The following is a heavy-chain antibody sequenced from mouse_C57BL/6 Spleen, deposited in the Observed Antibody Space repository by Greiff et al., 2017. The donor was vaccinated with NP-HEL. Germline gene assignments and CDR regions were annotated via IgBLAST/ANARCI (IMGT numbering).Heavy chain of an antibody. J-gene: IGHJ2*01. CDR3: ARRTGTEYFDY. Sequence: EVKLVESGGGLVKPGGSLKLSCAASGFTFSDYGMHWVRQAPEKGLEWVAYISSGSSTIYYADTVKGRFTISRDNAKNTLFLQMTSLRSEDTAMYYCARRTGTEYFDYWGQGTTLTVSS. CDR2: ISSGSSTI. D-gene: IGHD4-1*01. CDR1: GFTFSDYG. V-gene: IGHV5-17*01.